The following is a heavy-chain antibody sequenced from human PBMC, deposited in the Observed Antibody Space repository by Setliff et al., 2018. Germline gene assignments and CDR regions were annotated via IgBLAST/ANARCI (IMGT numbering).Heavy chain of an antibody. CDR3: ARDQWVRSPPLYFSYSMDV. CDR2: ISTSGST. D-gene: IGHD5-12*01. V-gene: IGHV4-61*02. Sequence: PSETLSLTCTVSGASLSSGSYYWSWIRQSAGTGLEWIGRISTSGSTNYNPSLKSRATVSLDTSKIQFSLKLTSVTAADTAVYYCARDQWVRSPPLYFSYSMDVWGQGTTVTVSS. J-gene: IGHJ6*02. CDR1: GASLSSGSYY.